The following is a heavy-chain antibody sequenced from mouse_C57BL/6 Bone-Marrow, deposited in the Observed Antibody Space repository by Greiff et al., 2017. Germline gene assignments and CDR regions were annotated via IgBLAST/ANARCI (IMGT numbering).Heavy chain of an antibody. D-gene: IGHD1-1*01. CDR1: GYTFTSYW. J-gene: IGHJ1*03. CDR3: TRSLSEYYGRSLGYFDV. V-gene: IGHV1-5*01. CDR2: IYPGNSDT. Sequence: EVQLQQSGTVLARPGASVTMSCKPSGYTFTSYWMHWVKQRPGPGLEWIGAIYPGNSDTSYNQKFKGKAKLTAVTSASTAYMELSSLTNEDSAVYYCTRSLSEYYGRSLGYFDVWGTGTTVTDSS.